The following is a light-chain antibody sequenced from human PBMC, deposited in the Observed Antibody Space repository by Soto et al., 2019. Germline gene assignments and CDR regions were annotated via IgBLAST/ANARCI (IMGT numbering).Light chain of an antibody. CDR2: GPS. V-gene: IGKV3-20*01. CDR3: QQYGNSPIT. Sequence: EIVLTQSPGTLCLSSWERAPLSCRASQSVSNNFLAWYQHRPGQAPRLLIYGPSTRATGIPDRFSGSGSGTDFTLTISRLEPEDFAVFYCQQYGNSPITFGQGTRLEIK. CDR1: QSVSNNF. J-gene: IGKJ5*01.